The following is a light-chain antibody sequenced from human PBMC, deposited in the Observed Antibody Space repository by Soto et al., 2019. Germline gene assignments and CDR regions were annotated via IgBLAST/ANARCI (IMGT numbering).Light chain of an antibody. J-gene: IGKJ1*01. CDR1: QSVSSD. CDR2: GAS. CDR3: QQYHTSPLM. Sequence: EIVMTQSPATLSVSPGERAILSCRASQSVSSDLAWYQQKPGQAPRLLIYGASSRATGIPDRFSGSGSGTDFTLTISRLEPEDLAVYYCQQYHTSPLMFGQGTKVDIK. V-gene: IGKV3-20*01.